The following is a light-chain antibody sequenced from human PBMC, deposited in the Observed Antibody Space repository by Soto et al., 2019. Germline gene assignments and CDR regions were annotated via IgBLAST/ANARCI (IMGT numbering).Light chain of an antibody. J-gene: IGLJ2*01. V-gene: IGLV2-14*01. CDR2: AVS. CDR3: SSYTTSSTLLI. CDR1: ISDIGGYNS. Sequence: QSALTQPASVSGSPGQSITISCTGTISDIGGYNSVSWYQQHPGKAPKLVIYAVSNRPSGVSSRFSGSKSGNTASLTMSGLQAEDEATYYCSSYTTSSTLLIFGGGTKVTVL.